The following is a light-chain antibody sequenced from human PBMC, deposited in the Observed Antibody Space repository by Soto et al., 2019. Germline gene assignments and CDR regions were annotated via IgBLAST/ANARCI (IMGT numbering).Light chain of an antibody. CDR3: RSYTSSSNCV. CDR1: SSDVGGYNY. J-gene: IGLJ2*01. V-gene: IGLV2-14*01. Sequence: QSVLTQPASVSGSPGQSITISCTGTSSDVGGYNYVSWYQQHPGKAPKLMIYDVSNRPSGVSNRFSGSKSGNTASLTISGLQAEDETDYYCRSYTSSSNCVFGGGTKVTVL. CDR2: DVS.